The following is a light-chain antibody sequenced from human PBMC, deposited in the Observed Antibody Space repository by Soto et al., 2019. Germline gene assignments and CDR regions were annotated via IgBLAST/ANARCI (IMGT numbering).Light chain of an antibody. J-gene: IGKJ3*01. V-gene: IGKV1-6*01. CDR3: LQDYSYPPT. CDR1: QAIRTE. Sequence: AIQMTQSPSSLSASVGDRVIITCRASQAIRTELGWYQQRPGKAPKLLIYGTSNLQSGVPSRFSGSGSGTDFTLTINGLQPEYFATDYCLQDYSYPPTFGSGTNVD. CDR2: GTS.